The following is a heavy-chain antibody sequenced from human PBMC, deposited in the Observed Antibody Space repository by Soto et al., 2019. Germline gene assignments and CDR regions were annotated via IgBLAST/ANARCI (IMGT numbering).Heavy chain of an antibody. J-gene: IGHJ3*02. CDR2: IYYSGST. Sequence: QVQLQESGPGLVKPSETLSLTCTVSGGSVSSGSYYWSWIRQPPGKGLEWIGYIYYSGSTNYNPSLKSRGTISVDTSKNQFSLKLSSVTAADTAVYYCASRHNPEDDFWSGYWAAIGAFDIWGQGTMVTVSS. CDR3: ASRHNPEDDFWSGYWAAIGAFDI. V-gene: IGHV4-61*01. D-gene: IGHD3-3*01. CDR1: GGSVSSGSYY.